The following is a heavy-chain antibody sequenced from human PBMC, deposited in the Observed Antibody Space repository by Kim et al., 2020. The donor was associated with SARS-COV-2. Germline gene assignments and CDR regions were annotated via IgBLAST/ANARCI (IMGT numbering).Heavy chain of an antibody. CDR3: AREGGMATITDFDY. CDR2: ISSSSSYI. Sequence: WGSLRLSCGASGFTFSSYSMNLVRQAPGKGLEWVSSISSSSSYIYYADSVKGRFTISRDNAKNSLYLQMNSLRAEDTAVYYCAREGGMATITDFDYWGQGTLVTVSS. CDR1: GFTFSSYS. V-gene: IGHV3-21*01. J-gene: IGHJ4*02. D-gene: IGHD5-12*01.